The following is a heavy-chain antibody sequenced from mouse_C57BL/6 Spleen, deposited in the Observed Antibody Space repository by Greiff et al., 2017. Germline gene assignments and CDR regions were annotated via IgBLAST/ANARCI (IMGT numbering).Heavy chain of an antibody. V-gene: IGHV1-53*01. Sequence: QVQLQQPGTELVKPGASVKLSCKASGYTFTSYWMPWVKQRPGHGLEWIGNINPSNGGTNYNEKFKSTATLTVDKSSSTAYMQLSSLTSEDSAVYYCETSSKREDMDYWGQGTSVTVSS. CDR3: ETSSKREDMDY. D-gene: IGHD2-10*02. J-gene: IGHJ4*01. CDR2: INPSNGGT. CDR1: GYTFTSYW.